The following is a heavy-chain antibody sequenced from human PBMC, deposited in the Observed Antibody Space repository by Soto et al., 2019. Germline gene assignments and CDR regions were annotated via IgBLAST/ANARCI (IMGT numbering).Heavy chain of an antibody. J-gene: IGHJ6*02. CDR3: ARGVAASGLYYYGMDV. D-gene: IGHD6-13*01. V-gene: IGHV4-31*03. CDR2: IYYSGST. Sequence: QVQLQESGPGLVKPSQTLSLTCTVSGGSISSGGYYWNWIRQHPGKGLEWIGYIYYSGSTYYNPSRGRRRTISVATSKNQFSLRLSSVTAADTAVYYCARGVAASGLYYYGMDVWGQGTTVTVSS. CDR1: GGSISSGGYY.